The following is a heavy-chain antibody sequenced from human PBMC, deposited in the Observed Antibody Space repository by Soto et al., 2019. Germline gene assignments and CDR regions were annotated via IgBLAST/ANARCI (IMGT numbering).Heavy chain of an antibody. CDR2: INSDGSST. CDR3: VRDDIGLGIDY. J-gene: IGHJ4*02. D-gene: IGHD7-27*01. Sequence: PEKEVMGVSHINSDGSSTSYAYSVKGRVTISRDNAKNTVYLQMNGLRAEDTAVYYCVRDDIGLGIDYWGPGPLVPAS. V-gene: IGHV3-74*01.